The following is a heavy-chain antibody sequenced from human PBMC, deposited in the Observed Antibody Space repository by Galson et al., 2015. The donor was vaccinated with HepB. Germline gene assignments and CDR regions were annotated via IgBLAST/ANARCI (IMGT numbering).Heavy chain of an antibody. CDR1: GYTFTSYA. J-gene: IGHJ4*02. CDR2: INAGNGNT. D-gene: IGHD3-10*01. Sequence: SVKVSCKASGYTFTSYAMHWVRQAPGQRLEWMGWINAGNGNTKYSQKFQGRVTITRDTSASTAYMELSSLRSEDTAVYYCARGSGSGWLRPFDYWGQGTLVTVSA. CDR3: ARGSGSGWLRPFDY. V-gene: IGHV1-3*01.